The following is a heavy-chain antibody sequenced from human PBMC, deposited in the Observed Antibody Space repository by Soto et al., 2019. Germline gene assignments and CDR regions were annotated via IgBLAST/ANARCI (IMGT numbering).Heavy chain of an antibody. CDR1: GFTLSSYW. CDR2: INSDGSST. V-gene: IGHV3-74*01. D-gene: IGHD2-2*01. Sequence: EVQLVESGGGLVQPGGSLRLSCAASGFTLSSYWMHWVRQAPGKGQVWVSGINSDGSSTDYAISVKDRFTISRDNAKITLYLQMQSLRAAESAVYCCAPAVPFDYWGQGTLVTVSS. J-gene: IGHJ4*02. CDR3: APAVPFDY.